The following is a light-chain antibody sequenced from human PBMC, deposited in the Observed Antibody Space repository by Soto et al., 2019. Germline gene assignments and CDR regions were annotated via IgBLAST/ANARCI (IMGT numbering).Light chain of an antibody. CDR3: QKYNSGLRT. CDR2: GAS. Sequence: DVQMTQSPSSLSASAGDSVTITCRASQGSHNDLAWYQQKPGKPPKLLIYGASTVQSGVPSRFIASGYGTYFTLTISSLQPEDVATYYGQKYNSGLRTFGGGTTVEIK. V-gene: IGKV1-27*01. CDR1: QGSHND. J-gene: IGKJ4*01.